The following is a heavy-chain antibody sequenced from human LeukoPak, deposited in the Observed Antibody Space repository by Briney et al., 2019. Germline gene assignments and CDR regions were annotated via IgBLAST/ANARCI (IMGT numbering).Heavy chain of an antibody. CDR3: AREDEYYGSVSPRGFAP. D-gene: IGHD3-10*01. CDR1: GGSISSSSYD. V-gene: IGHV4-39*07. J-gene: IGHJ5*02. Sequence: PSETLSLTCTVSGGSISSSSYDWGWIRQPPGKGLEWIGSIYYSGSTYYNPSLKSRVTISVDTSKNQFSLKLSSVTAAGTAVYYCAREDEYYGSVSPRGFAPWGQRTLVTVSS. CDR2: IYYSGST.